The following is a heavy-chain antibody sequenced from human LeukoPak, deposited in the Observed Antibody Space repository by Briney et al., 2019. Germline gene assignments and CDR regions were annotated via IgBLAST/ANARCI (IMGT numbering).Heavy chain of an antibody. V-gene: IGHV5-51*01. Sequence: GESLKISCKGSGYSFTSYWIGWVRQMPGKGLEWMGIIYPGDSDTRYSPSFQGQVTISADKSISTAYLQWSSLKASDTAMYYCARLPYCSGGSCPYYYYGMDVWGQGTTVTVSS. J-gene: IGHJ6*02. D-gene: IGHD2-15*01. CDR1: GYSFTSYW. CDR3: ARLPYCSGGSCPYYYYGMDV. CDR2: IYPGDSDT.